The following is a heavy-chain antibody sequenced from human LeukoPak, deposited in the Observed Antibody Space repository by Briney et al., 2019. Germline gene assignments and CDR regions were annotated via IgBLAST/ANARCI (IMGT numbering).Heavy chain of an antibody. J-gene: IGHJ4*02. D-gene: IGHD4-17*01. CDR3: ASPRAFYGDFYFDY. V-gene: IGHV3-30*02. CDR1: GFTFSSYG. CDR2: IRYDGSNK. Sequence: GGSLRLSCAASGFTFSSYGMHWVRQAPGKGLEWVAFIRYDGSNKYYADSVKGRFTISRDNSKNTLYLQMNSRRAEDTAVYYCASPRAFYGDFYFDYWGQGTLVTVSS.